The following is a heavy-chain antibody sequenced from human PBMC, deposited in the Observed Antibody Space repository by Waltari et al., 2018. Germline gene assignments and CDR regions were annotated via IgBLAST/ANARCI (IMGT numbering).Heavy chain of an antibody. V-gene: IGHV3-30*01. CDR3: AREKYSSGWYEGYFDY. J-gene: IGHJ4*02. D-gene: IGHD6-19*01. Sequence: QVQLVESGGGVVQPGRSLRLSCAASGFTFSSYAMHWVRQAPGKGLEWVAVISYDGSNKYDEDYVKGRFTISRDNSKNTLYLQMNSLRAEDTAVYYCAREKYSSGWYEGYFDYWGQGTLVTVSS. CDR1: GFTFSSYA. CDR2: ISYDGSNK.